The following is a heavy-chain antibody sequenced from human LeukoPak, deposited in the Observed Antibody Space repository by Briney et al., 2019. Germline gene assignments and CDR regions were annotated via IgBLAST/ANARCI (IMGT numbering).Heavy chain of an antibody. Sequence: PSETLSLTCAVYGGSFSGYYWSWIRQPPGKGLEWIGEINHSGSTNYNPSLKSRVTISVDTSKNQFSLKLSSVTAADTAVYYCARGLKCESTLWFGELFYYFDYWGQGTLVTVSS. CDR3: ARGLKCESTLWFGELFYYFDY. D-gene: IGHD3-10*01. V-gene: IGHV4-34*01. CDR1: GGSFSGYY. CDR2: INHSGST. J-gene: IGHJ4*02.